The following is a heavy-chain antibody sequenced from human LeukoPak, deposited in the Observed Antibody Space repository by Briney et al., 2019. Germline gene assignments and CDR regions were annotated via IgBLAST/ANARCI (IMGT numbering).Heavy chain of an antibody. D-gene: IGHD6-13*01. V-gene: IGHV3-64*04. J-gene: IGHJ4*02. CDR3: ARVSGYSGTWYVDY. CDR2: ISSNGGST. Sequence: GGSLRLSCSASGFTFNSYVMHWVRQAPGKGLEYVSAISSNGGSTYYADSVKGRFTISRDNSKNTLYLQMNSLRADDTAVYYCARVSGYSGTWYVDYWGQGTLVTVSS. CDR1: GFTFNSYV.